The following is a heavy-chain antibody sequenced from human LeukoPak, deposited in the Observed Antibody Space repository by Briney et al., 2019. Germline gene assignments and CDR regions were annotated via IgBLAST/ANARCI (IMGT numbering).Heavy chain of an antibody. CDR3: ARDTRLYVVPAADDYYYMDV. V-gene: IGHV1-18*04. D-gene: IGHD2-2*01. CDR1: GYTFTSYG. J-gene: IGHJ6*03. CDR2: ISAYNGNT. Sequence: ASVKVSCKASGYTFTSYGISWLRQAPGQGLEWMGWISAYNGNTNYAQKLQGRVTMTTDTSTSTAYMELRNLRSDDTAVYYCARDTRLYVVPAADDYYYMDVWGKGTTVTVSS.